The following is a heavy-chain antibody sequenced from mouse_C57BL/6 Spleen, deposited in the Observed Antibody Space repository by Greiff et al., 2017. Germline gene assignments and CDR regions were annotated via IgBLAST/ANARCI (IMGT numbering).Heavy chain of an antibody. Sequence: EVMLVESGGGLVQPKGSLKLSCAASGFTFNTYAMHWVRQAPGKGLEWVARIRSKSSNYATYYADSVKDRFTISRDDSQSMLYLQMNNLKTEDTAMYYCVREPVVAYYYAMDYWGQGTSVTVSS. CDR1: GFTFNTYA. V-gene: IGHV10-3*01. J-gene: IGHJ4*01. CDR2: IRSKSSNYAT. CDR3: VREPVVAYYYAMDY. D-gene: IGHD1-1*01.